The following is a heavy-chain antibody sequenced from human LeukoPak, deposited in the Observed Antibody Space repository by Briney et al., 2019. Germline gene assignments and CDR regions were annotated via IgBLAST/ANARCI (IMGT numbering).Heavy chain of an antibody. J-gene: IGHJ2*01. CDR3: ARVSCPFYCYFDL. V-gene: IGHV4-59*01. CDR1: GGSISSFY. D-gene: IGHD2-15*01. Sequence: SETLSLTCTVSGGSISSFYWSWIRQSPGKGLEWLGYLSHSGSTSYNPSLKSRVTISEDTSNNQFSLKLTSVTTADTAVYYCARVSCPFYCYFDLWARGTLVTVSS. CDR2: LSHSGST.